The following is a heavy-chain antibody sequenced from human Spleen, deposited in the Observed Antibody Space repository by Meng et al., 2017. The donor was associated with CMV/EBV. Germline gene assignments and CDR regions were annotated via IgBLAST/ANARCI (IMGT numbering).Heavy chain of an antibody. Sequence: GGSLRLSCAASGFTFDEYAMHWVRQAPGKGLEWVSGITWNSGTIGYADSVKGRFTISRDNAKNTLYLQMNSLRAEDTAVYYCARESQLLSNAKYYYGMDVWGQGTTVTVSS. CDR2: ITWNSGTI. CDR3: ARESQLLSNAKYYYGMDV. CDR1: GFTFDEYA. V-gene: IGHV3-9*01. D-gene: IGHD2-2*01. J-gene: IGHJ6*02.